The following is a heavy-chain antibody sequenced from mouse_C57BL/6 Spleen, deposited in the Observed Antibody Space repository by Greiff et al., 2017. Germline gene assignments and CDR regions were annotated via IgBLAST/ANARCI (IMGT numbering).Heavy chain of an antibody. D-gene: IGHD1-1*02. Sequence: VQLVESGAELARPGASVKMSCKASGYTFTSYTMHWVKQRPGQGLEWIGYINPSSGYTKYNQKFKDKATLTADKSSSTAYMQLSSLTSEDSAVYYCARSGGTDWFAYWGQGTLVTVSA. CDR3: ARSGGTDWFAY. CDR1: GYTFTSYT. CDR2: INPSSGYT. V-gene: IGHV1-4*01. J-gene: IGHJ3*01.